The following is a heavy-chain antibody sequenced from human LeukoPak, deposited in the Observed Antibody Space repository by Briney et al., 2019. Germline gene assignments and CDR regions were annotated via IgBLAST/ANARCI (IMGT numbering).Heavy chain of an antibody. CDR3: ARDECPDY. CDR2: ISYDGSNK. CDR1: GFTFSSYA. D-gene: IGHD3-3*01. Sequence: GRSLRLSCAASGFTFSSYAMHWVRQAPGKGLEWVAVISYDGSNKYYADSVKGRFTISRDNSKNTPYLQMNSLRAEDTAVYYCARDECPDYWGQGTLVTVSS. J-gene: IGHJ4*02. V-gene: IGHV3-30-3*01.